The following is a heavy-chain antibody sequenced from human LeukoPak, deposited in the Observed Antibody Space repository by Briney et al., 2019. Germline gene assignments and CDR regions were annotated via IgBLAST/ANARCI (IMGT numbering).Heavy chain of an antibody. CDR2: IYYSGST. CDR1: GGSISSYY. Sequence: SETLSLTCTDSGGSISSYYWSWIRQPPGKGLEWIGYIYYSGSTNYNPSLKSRVTISVDTSKNQFSLKLNSVTAADTAIYYCTRGSRYCSSGSCYGWFDPWGQGTLVTVSS. V-gene: IGHV4-59*01. D-gene: IGHD2-15*01. J-gene: IGHJ5*02. CDR3: TRGSRYCSSGSCYGWFDP.